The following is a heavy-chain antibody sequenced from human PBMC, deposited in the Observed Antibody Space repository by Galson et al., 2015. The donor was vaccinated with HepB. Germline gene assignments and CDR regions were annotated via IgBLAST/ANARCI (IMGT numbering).Heavy chain of an antibody. CDR2: IYYSGST. D-gene: IGHD3-22*01. V-gene: IGHV4-39*01. CDR1: GGSISSSSYY. J-gene: IGHJ4*02. CDR3: ARSRKYYYDSSGYYEDY. Sequence: ETLSLTCTVSGGSISSSSYYWGWIRQPPGKGLEWIGSIYYSGSTYYNPSLKSRVTISVDTSKNQFSLKLSSVTAADTAVYYCARSRKYYYDSSGYYEDYWGQGTLVTVSS.